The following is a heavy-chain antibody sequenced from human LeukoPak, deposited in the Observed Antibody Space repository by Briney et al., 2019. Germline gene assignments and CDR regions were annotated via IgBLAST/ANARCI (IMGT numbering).Heavy chain of an antibody. CDR1: GFTFSSYS. J-gene: IGHJ3*02. CDR2: ISYDGTNK. V-gene: IGHV3-30*04. Sequence: GGSLRLSCAASGFTFSSYSMNWVRQAPGDGLEWAAIISYDGTNKYYVDSVKGRFTISRDNSKNTVYLQMNSLRGDDTAMFYCARDQPTAFDIWGQGTMVTVSS. CDR3: ARDQPTAFDI.